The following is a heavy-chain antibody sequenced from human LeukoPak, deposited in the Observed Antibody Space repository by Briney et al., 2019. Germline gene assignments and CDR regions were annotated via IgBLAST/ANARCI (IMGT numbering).Heavy chain of an antibody. CDR1: GFTLSTYG. CDR2: ISSDGSTT. J-gene: IGHJ4*02. Sequence: GGSLRLSCAAPGFTLSTYGMHWVRQAPGKGLEWVAVISSDGSTTFYADSVKGRFTISRDGSKNTLYLQMNSLRPDDTAVYFCAKPQVTANWYYFHYWGQGTLVTVSS. CDR3: AKPQVTANWYYFHY. D-gene: IGHD2-21*02. V-gene: IGHV3-30*18.